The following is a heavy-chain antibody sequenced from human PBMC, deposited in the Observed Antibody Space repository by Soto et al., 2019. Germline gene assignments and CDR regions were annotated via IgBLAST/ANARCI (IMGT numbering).Heavy chain of an antibody. D-gene: IGHD6-19*01. CDR3: ARGSFGWYGIDY. CDR1: GFTFSSYW. J-gene: IGHJ4*02. CDR2: INSDGSST. Sequence: GGSLRLSCAASGFTFSSYWMHWVRQAPGKGLVWVSRINSDGSSTNYADSVKGRFTISRDNAKNTLYLQMNSLRAEDTAVYYCARGSFGWYGIDYWGQGTLVTVSS. V-gene: IGHV3-74*01.